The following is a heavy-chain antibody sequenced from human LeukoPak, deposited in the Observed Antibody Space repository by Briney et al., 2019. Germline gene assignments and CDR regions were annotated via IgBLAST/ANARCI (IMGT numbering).Heavy chain of an antibody. CDR2: IYPGDSDT. Sequence: PGESLKISCKTSGYSFTSYWIGWVRQMPGRGLEWMGIIYPGDSDTRYSPSFQGQVTISVDRSISTAHLQWSSLKASDTAMYYCARLPTASCSYTSCYYMDVWGKGTTVTVSS. J-gene: IGHJ6*03. CDR3: ARLPTASCSYTSCYYMDV. D-gene: IGHD2-2*01. CDR1: GYSFTSYW. V-gene: IGHV5-51*03.